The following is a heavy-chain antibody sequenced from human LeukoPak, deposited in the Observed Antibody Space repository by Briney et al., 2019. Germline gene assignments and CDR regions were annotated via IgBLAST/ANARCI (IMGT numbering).Heavy chain of an antibody. CDR1: GGSFSGYY. J-gene: IGHJ6*02. CDR2: INHSGST. CDR3: ARGRITIFGVARYGMDV. D-gene: IGHD3-3*01. V-gene: IGHV4-34*01. Sequence: SETLSLTCAVYGGSFSGYYWSWIRQPPGKGLEWIGEINHSGSTNYNPSLTSRVTISVDTSKNQFSLKLSSVTAADTAVYYCARGRITIFGVARYGMDVWGQGTTVTVSS.